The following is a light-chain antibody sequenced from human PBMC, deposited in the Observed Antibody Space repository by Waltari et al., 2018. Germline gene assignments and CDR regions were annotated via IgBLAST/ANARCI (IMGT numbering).Light chain of an antibody. CDR3: MQGLQFPLT. CDR1: ESLRISNGNNS. J-gene: IGKJ4*01. V-gene: IGKV2-28*01. CDR2: MGY. Sequence: DIAMTQSPLSLPVTPGEPASISCKSSESLRISNGNNSLEWYLQKPGQSPQLLIYMGYNRASGVPDRFSGSGSGTDFTLKISRVEAEDVGIYYCMQGLQFPLTFGGGTRVEIK.